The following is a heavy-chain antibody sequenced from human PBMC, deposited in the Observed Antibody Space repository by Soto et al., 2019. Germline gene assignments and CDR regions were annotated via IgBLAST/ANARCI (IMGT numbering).Heavy chain of an antibody. V-gene: IGHV3-33*01. CDR1: GFTFSRYG. Sequence: QVQLVESGGGVVQPGRSLRLSCVASGFTFSRYGMHWVRQAPGKGLEWVAVIWNDGSRQVYDDSVKGRFTISRDNSKNMLYLEMDRLRDEDTSVYYCARDDDNEANAIDLWGQGTLVTVSS. CDR2: IWNDGSRQ. CDR3: ARDDDNEANAIDL. D-gene: IGHD1-1*01. J-gene: IGHJ5*02.